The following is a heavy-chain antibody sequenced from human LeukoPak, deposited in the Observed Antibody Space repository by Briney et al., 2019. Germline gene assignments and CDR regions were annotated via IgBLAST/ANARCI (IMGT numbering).Heavy chain of an antibody. CDR2: LYSGGST. D-gene: IGHD4-17*01. V-gene: IGHV3-66*02. CDR3: ASLGDYGSFDY. CDR1: GFTVSNNY. Sequence: GGSLRLSCAASGFTVSNNYMSWVRQVPGKGLEWVSVLYSGGSTYYADSVKGRFTISRDNSKNTLYLQMNSLRAEDTAVYYCASLGDYGSFDYWGQGTLATVSS. J-gene: IGHJ4*02.